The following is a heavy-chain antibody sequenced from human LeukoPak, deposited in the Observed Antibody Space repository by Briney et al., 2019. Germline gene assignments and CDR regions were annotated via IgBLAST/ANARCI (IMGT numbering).Heavy chain of an antibody. V-gene: IGHV3-21*01. CDR3: ARDPGRDDYNSYYFDY. CDR2: ISGDTSYI. J-gene: IGHJ4*02. D-gene: IGHD5-24*01. Sequence: GGSLRLNCAASSFSFDTFIMSWVRQAPGRGLEWVSSISGDTSYIYYADSVRGRFTISRDNAKNSVYLQMNSLRAEDTAVYYCARDPGRDDYNSYYFDYWGQGTLVTVSS. CDR1: SFSFDTFI.